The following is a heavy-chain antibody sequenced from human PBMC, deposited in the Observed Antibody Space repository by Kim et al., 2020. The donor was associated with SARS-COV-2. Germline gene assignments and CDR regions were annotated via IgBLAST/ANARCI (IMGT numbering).Heavy chain of an antibody. Sequence: YADSVKGRFTISRDNSKNTLYLQMNSLRAEDTAVYYCAKDGYGSGGQFDYWGQGTLVTVSS. V-gene: IGHV3-30*02. D-gene: IGHD3-10*01. CDR3: AKDGYGSGGQFDY. J-gene: IGHJ4*02.